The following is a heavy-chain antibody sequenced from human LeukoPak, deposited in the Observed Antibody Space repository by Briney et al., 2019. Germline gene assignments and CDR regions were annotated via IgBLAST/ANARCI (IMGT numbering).Heavy chain of an antibody. CDR1: GYTFTSYG. J-gene: IGHJ4*02. Sequence: ASVKVSCKASGYTFTSYGISWVRQAPGQGLEWMGWISAYNGNTNYAQKLQGRVTMTTDTSTSTAYMELRSLRSDDTAVYYCARGTTYYYGSGSHGVDYWGQGTLVTVSS. CDR2: ISAYNGNT. V-gene: IGHV1-18*01. CDR3: ARGTTYYYGSGSHGVDY. D-gene: IGHD3-10*01.